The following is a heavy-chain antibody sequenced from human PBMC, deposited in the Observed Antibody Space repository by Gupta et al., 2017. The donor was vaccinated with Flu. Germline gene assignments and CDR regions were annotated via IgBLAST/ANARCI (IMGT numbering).Heavy chain of an antibody. J-gene: IGHJ4*02. CDR1: GGTFSSYA. V-gene: IGHV1-69*01. CDR3: ARDISGLGYLDY. Sequence: QAQLVQSGAAVKTPGSSLVVFCQASGGTFSSYATRWVRQAPGQGLEWRGGIIPIFGTANYAQKFQGRVTITADESTSTAYMELSSLRSEDTAVYYCARDISGLGYLDYWSQGTLVTVAS. CDR2: IIPIFGTA. D-gene: IGHD3-22*01.